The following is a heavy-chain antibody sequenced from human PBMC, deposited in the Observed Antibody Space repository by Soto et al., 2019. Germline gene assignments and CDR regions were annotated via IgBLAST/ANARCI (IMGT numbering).Heavy chain of an antibody. CDR1: GFSYSSYA. V-gene: IGHV3-23*01. Sequence: EVQLLESGGGLVQPGGSLRLSCAASGFSYSSYALSWVRQAPGKGLEWVSSISGGGGDTSYADSVRGRFTMSRDNSRYTLYLQMNSLRADDAAVYYCVRSFTWYSEADYWGQGALVTVSS. CDR3: VRSFTWYSEADY. CDR2: ISGGGGDT. J-gene: IGHJ4*02. D-gene: IGHD6-13*01.